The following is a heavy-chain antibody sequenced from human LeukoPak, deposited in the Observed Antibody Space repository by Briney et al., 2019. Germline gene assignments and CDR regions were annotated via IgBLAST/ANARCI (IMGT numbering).Heavy chain of an antibody. CDR2: IYSGGST. CDR1: GFTVSSNY. CDR3: ARVKNFWSGFDFDY. V-gene: IGHV3-53*01. J-gene: IGHJ4*02. D-gene: IGHD3-3*01. Sequence: PGGSLRLSCAASGFTVSSNYMSWVRQAPGKGLEWVSVIYSGGSTYYADSVKGRFTISRDNSKNTLYLQMNSLRAEDTAVYYCARVKNFWSGFDFDYWGQGTLVTVSS.